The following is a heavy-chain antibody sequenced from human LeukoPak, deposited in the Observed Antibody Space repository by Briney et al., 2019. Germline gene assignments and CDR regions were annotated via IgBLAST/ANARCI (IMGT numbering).Heavy chain of an antibody. CDR3: VRVGSAYGDPLEFDL. D-gene: IGHD2-21*01. CDR1: GYSFNKFV. V-gene: IGHV1-18*01. J-gene: IGHJ5*02. CDR2: ISGYSGKT. Sequence: VASVKVSCKASGYSFNKFVISWVRQAPGQGLEWMGWISGYSGKTDSAQKLQDRVTMTTDNSTGTAYLELRSLRSDDTAVYFCVRVGSAYGDPLEFDLWGQGTLVTVSA.